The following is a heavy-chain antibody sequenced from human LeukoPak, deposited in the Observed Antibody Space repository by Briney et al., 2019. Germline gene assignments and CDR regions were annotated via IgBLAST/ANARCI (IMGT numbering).Heavy chain of an antibody. V-gene: IGHV4-59*11. CDR2: IYYSGST. J-gene: IGHJ4*02. CDR1: GGSISSHY. D-gene: IGHD7-27*01. CDR3: ARDLGNWDDY. Sequence: PSETLSLTCTVSGGSISSHYWSWNRQPPGKGLEWIGYIYYSGSTNYNPSLKSRVTISVDTSKNQFSLKLSSVTAADTAVYYCARDLGNWDDYWGQGTLVTVSS.